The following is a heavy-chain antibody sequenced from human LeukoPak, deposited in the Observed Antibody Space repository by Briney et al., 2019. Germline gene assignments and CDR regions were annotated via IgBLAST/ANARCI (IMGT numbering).Heavy chain of an antibody. CDR2: ISGSGVST. V-gene: IGHV3-23*01. J-gene: IGHJ3*02. D-gene: IGHD5-12*01. CDR3: AKGYSGTWFGAFHI. Sequence: GGSLRLSCAASGFSFSTYAMSWVRQAPGKGLEWVSSISGSGVSTWYAESVKGRFTISRDNSKNTLNLQVSSLRVEDTALYYCAKGYSGTWFGAFHIWGQGTMVTVSS. CDR1: GFSFSTYA.